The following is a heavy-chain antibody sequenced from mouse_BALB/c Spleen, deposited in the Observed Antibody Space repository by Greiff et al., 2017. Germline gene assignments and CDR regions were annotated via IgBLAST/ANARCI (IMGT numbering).Heavy chain of an antibody. CDR1: GFAFSSYD. V-gene: IGHV5-12-1*01. D-gene: IGHD2-4*01. Sequence: DVKLVESGGGLMKPGGSLKLSCAASGFAFSSYDMSWVRQTPEKRLEWVAYISSGGGSTYYPDTVKGRFTISRDNAKNTLYLQMSSLKSEDTAMYYCARPGGLRRGYAMDYWGQGTSVTVSS. CDR3: ARPGGLRRGYAMDY. CDR2: ISSGGGST. J-gene: IGHJ4*01.